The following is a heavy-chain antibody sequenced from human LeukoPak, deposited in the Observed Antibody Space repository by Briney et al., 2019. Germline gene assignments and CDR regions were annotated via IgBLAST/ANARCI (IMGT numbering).Heavy chain of an antibody. J-gene: IGHJ4*02. CDR2: MSAYNGKK. CDR3: ARARGYYDSSGYCFDY. V-gene: IGHV1-18*01. CDR1: GYTVTSYG. D-gene: IGHD3-22*01. Sequence: ALVKVPCTASGYTVTSYGISWVRQAPGQGRGGMGWMSAYNGKKNYAQKLQGRVTMTTDQSTSTAYMELRSLTSDDTAVYCCARARGYYDSSGYCFDYWGQGTLVTVSS.